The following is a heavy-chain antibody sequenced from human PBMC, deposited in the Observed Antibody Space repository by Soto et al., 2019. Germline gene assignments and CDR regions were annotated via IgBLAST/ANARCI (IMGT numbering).Heavy chain of an antibody. CDR3: ARDFSNFKDFWGGYGMDV. D-gene: IGHD3-3*01. V-gene: IGHV1-2*04. Sequence: GASVKVSCKASGYTFTGYYMHWVRQAPGQGLEWMGWINPNSGGTNYAQKFQGWVTMTRDTSISTAYMELSRLRSDDTAVYYCARDFSNFKDFWGGYGMDVWGQGTTVTVSS. CDR1: GYTFTGYY. CDR2: INPNSGGT. J-gene: IGHJ6*02.